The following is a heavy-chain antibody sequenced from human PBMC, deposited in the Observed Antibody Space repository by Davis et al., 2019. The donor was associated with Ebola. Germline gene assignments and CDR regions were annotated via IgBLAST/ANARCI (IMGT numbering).Heavy chain of an antibody. CDR2: INPSGGST. D-gene: IGHD5-18*01. CDR3: ATSLTAMVRYYYYGMDV. V-gene: IGHV1-46*01. J-gene: IGHJ6*02. Sequence: ASVKVSCKASGYTFTSYGISWVRQAPGQGLEWMGIINPSGGSTSYAQKFQGRVTMTRNTSISTAYMELSSLRSEDTAVYYCATSLTAMVRYYYYGMDVWGQGTTVTVSS. CDR1: GYTFTSYG.